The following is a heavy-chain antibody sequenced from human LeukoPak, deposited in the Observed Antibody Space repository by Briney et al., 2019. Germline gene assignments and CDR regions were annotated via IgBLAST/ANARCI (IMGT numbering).Heavy chain of an antibody. D-gene: IGHD5-12*01. V-gene: IGHV4-39*07. J-gene: IGHJ4*02. CDR1: GGSISSSSYY. Sequence: SETLSLTCTVSGGSISSSSYYWSWIRQSPGKGLEWIGEINLSGSTKYNPSLKSRVTISVDTSKNQFSLKLSSVTAADTAVYYCARPHIVATKGHFDYWGQGTLVTVSS. CDR3: ARPHIVATKGHFDY. CDR2: INLSGST.